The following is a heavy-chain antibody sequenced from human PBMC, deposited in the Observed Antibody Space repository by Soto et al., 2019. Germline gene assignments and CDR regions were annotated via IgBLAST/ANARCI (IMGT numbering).Heavy chain of an antibody. Sequence: SETLSLICAVYGGSFSGYYWSWIRQPPGKGLEWIGEINHSGSTNYNPSLKSRVTISVDTSKNQFSLKLSSVTAADTAVYYCARGLGIITMVRGPGRYYYGMDVWGQGTTVTVSS. D-gene: IGHD3-10*01. CDR1: GGSFSGYY. V-gene: IGHV4-34*01. CDR2: INHSGST. J-gene: IGHJ6*02. CDR3: ARGLGIITMVRGPGRYYYGMDV.